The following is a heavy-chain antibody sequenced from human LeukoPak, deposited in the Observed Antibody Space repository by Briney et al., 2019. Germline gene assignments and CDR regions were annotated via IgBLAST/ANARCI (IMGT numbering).Heavy chain of an antibody. V-gene: IGHV4-34*01. CDR1: GGSFSGYY. CDR2: INHSGST. D-gene: IGHD3-22*01. CDR3: ARTYYYDSSGYYLPFDY. Sequence: SETLSLTCAVYGGSFSGYYWSWIRQPPGKGLEWIGEINHSGSTNYNPSLKSRVTISVDTSKNQFSLKLSSVTAADTAVYYCARTYYYDSSGYYLPFDYWGQGTLVTVSS. J-gene: IGHJ4*02.